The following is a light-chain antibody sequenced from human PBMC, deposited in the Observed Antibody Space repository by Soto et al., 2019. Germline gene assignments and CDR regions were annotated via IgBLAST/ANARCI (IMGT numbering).Light chain of an antibody. CDR2: EVS. Sequence: QSALTQPASVSGSPGXSITISCTGTSSDVGAYNYVSWYQQHPGKAPKLMIYEVSNRPSGVSNRFSGSKSGTTASLTISGLQAEDEADYYCSSYTTSSTRVFGGGTKHRP. J-gene: IGLJ2*01. CDR1: SSDVGAYNY. CDR3: SSYTTSSTRV. V-gene: IGLV2-14*01.